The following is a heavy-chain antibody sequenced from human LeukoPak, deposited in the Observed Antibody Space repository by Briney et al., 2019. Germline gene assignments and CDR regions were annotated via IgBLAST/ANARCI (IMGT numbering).Heavy chain of an antibody. CDR2: IYYSGST. Sequence: SETLSLTCTVSGGPFSSGSYYWSWLRQPPGKGLEWIGYIYYSGSTNYNPSLKSRVTISVDTSKNQFSLKLSSVTAADTAVYYCARGGAVPAANTGYGMDVWGQGTTVTVSS. CDR3: ARGGAVPAANTGYGMDV. D-gene: IGHD2-2*01. V-gene: IGHV4-61*01. J-gene: IGHJ6*02. CDR1: GGPFSSGSYY.